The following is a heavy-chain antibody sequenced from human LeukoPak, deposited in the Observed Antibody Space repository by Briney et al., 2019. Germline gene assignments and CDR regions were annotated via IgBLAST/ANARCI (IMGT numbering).Heavy chain of an antibody. CDR2: ISAYNGNT. D-gene: IGHD3-22*01. V-gene: IGHV1-18*01. CDR1: GYTFISYG. Sequence: ASVKVSCKASGYTFISYGISWVRQAPGQGLEWMGWISAYNGNTNYAQKLQGRVTMTTDTSTSTAYMELRSLRSDDTAVYYCAGYYYDSSGYYGLDYWGQGTLVTVSS. CDR3: AGYYYDSSGYYGLDY. J-gene: IGHJ4*02.